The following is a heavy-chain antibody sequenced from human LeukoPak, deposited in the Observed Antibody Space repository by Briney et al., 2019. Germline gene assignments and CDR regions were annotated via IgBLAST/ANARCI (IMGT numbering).Heavy chain of an antibody. CDR1: GGSVTSGGSY. CDR3: ARENFYYGVDV. J-gene: IGHJ6*02. Sequence: SETLSLTCTVSGGSVTSGGSYWHWIRQLPGTGLDWIGHIYNSGNTYYNPSLKSRVTISIDTSKNQFSLKLSSVTAADTAVYYCARENFYYGVDVWGQGTTVTVSS. V-gene: IGHV4-31*03. CDR2: IYNSGNT.